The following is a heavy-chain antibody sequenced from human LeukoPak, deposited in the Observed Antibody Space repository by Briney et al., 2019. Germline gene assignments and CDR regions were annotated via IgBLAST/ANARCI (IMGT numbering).Heavy chain of an antibody. D-gene: IGHD3/OR15-3a*01. CDR1: GYTFTTYD. CDR2: MSPTSGDT. CDR3: ARGVGLD. Sequence: GATVKVSCKASGYTFTTYDINWVRQAAGQVLGWLGWMSPTSGDTGYVQTFRGRVTMTRNASISTAYLELDSLKSEDTAVYYCARGVGLDWGQGTLVTVSS. V-gene: IGHV1-8*01. J-gene: IGHJ4*02.